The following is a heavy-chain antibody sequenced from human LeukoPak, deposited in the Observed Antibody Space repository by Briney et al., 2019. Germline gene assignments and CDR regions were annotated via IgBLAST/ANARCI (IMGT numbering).Heavy chain of an antibody. CDR2: LRYDGSSK. Sequence: GGSLRLSCAASGFTFSNSGMHWVRQAPGKGLEWVSFLRYDGSSKFYTDSVQGRFTISRDNSKNTLYLQMNSLRAEDTAVYYCAKDLEATWYYFDYWGQGTLVTVSS. CDR3: AKDLEATWYYFDY. D-gene: IGHD1-26*01. V-gene: IGHV3-30*02. J-gene: IGHJ4*02. CDR1: GFTFSNSG.